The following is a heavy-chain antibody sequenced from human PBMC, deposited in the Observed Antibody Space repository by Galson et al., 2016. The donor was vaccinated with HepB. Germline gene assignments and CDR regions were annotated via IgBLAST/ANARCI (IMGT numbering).Heavy chain of an antibody. V-gene: IGHV2-5*02. CDR3: AHNVLASGTRVFDI. Sequence: PALVKPTQTLTLTCTFTGFSLSSSGECVGWIRQPPGKALEWLALVYWDDDKRYNALLKSRLTITKDTSKNQVVLTMTNMDPVDTGTYFCAHNVLASGTRVFDIWGQGALVSVSS. CDR1: GFSLSSSGEC. J-gene: IGHJ4*02. D-gene: IGHD3-3*02. CDR2: VYWDDDK.